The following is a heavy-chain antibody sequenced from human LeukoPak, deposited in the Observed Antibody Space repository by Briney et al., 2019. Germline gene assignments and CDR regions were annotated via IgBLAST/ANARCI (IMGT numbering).Heavy chain of an antibody. CDR1: GGSISSSSYY. V-gene: IGHV4-39*07. D-gene: IGHD2-8*02. J-gene: IGHJ3*02. Sequence: PSETLSLTCTVSGGSISSSSYYWGWIRQPPGKGLEWIGSIYYSGSTYYNPSLKSRVTISVDTSKNQFSLKLSSVTAADTAVYYCARDGGVLHDAFDIWGQGTMVTVSS. CDR2: IYYSGST. CDR3: ARDGGVLHDAFDI.